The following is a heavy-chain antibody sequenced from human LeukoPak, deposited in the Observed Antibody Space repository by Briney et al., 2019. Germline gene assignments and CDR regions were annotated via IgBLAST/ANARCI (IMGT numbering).Heavy chain of an antibody. CDR1: GFTFTSSA. Sequence: AASVKVSCKASGFTFTSSAMQWVRQPRGQRLEWIGWIVVGSGNTNYAQTFQERVTITRDMSTSTAYMELSSLRSEDTAVYYCARAGYCSGGSCYPYYYYYYMDVWGKGTTVTVSS. CDR3: ARAGYCSGGSCYPYYYYYYMDV. J-gene: IGHJ6*03. D-gene: IGHD2-15*01. CDR2: IVVGSGNT. V-gene: IGHV1-58*02.